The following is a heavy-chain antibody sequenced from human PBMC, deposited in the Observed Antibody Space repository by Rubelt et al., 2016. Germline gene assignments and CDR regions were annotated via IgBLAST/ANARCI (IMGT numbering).Heavy chain of an antibody. Sequence: QVTLRESGPALVKPTQTLTLTCTFSGFSLSSRGMCVSWISQPPGKALEWLARIDWDDDKYYSTSLKTRPTVSKDTSKNQVVLTMTNMDPGDTATYYWARSAPDSFYKFYFDSWGQGALVTVSS. CDR3: ARSAPDSFYKFYFDS. CDR2: IDWDDDK. V-gene: IGHV2-70*15. D-gene: IGHD1-1*01. CDR1: GFSLSSRGMC. J-gene: IGHJ4*02.